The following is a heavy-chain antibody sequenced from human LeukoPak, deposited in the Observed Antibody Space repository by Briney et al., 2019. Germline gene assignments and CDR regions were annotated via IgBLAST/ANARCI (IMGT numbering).Heavy chain of an antibody. Sequence: AGGYLRLSCAASAFTVNTYARTWVRQAPGNGLKWVSGLNVGGTNTFYADSMRGRFSISRANSKTTLYVQMNSLRADDTAVYYCAKVLWFGELSNPMDVWGQGTTVTVFS. CDR3: AKVLWFGELSNPMDV. CDR1: AFTVNTYA. CDR2: LNVGGTNT. D-gene: IGHD3-10*01. J-gene: IGHJ6*02. V-gene: IGHV3-23*01.